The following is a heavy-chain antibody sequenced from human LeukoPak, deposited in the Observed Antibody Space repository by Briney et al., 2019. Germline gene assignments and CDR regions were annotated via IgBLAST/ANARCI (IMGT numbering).Heavy chain of an antibody. CDR1: GFTFSSYG. D-gene: IGHD3-22*01. CDR2: ISYDGSNK. CDR3: AKVPSAFGWLLPLDY. Sequence: GGSLRLSCAASGFTFSSYGMHWVRQAPGKGLEWVAVISYDGSNKYYADSVKGRFTISRDNSKNTLYLQMNSLRAEDTAVYYCAKVPSAFGWLLPLDYWAQGTLVTVSS. J-gene: IGHJ4*02. V-gene: IGHV3-30*18.